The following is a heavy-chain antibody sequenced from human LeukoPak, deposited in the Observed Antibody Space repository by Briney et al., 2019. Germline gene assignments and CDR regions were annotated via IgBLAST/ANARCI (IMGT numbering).Heavy chain of an antibody. CDR2: IFYSGNT. V-gene: IGHV4-39*07. CDR3: ARGHRLYQLLLFDF. J-gene: IGHJ4*02. D-gene: IGHD2-2*01. CDR1: GGSISSSSRY. Sequence: KTSETLSLTCSVSGGSISSSSRYWGWIRQPPGKGLEWIGGIFYSGNTYYNPSLKSRVTISVDTSKNQFSLKLSSVTAADTAVYFCARGHRLYQLLLFDFWDQGTLVTVSS.